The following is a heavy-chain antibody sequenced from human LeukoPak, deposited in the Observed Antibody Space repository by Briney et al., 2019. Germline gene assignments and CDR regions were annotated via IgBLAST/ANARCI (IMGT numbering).Heavy chain of an antibody. CDR3: AKDPGDCSSTSCYYGY. J-gene: IGHJ4*02. V-gene: IGHV3-23*01. CDR2: ITGSGGST. CDR1: GVTFSNHA. D-gene: IGHD2-2*01. Sequence: GGSLRLSCAASGVTFSNHAMSWVRQAPGKGLEWVSGITGSGGSTYHAESVKGRFTISRDNSKNTLYLQMNSLRAEDTAVYYCAKDPGDCSSTSCYYGYWGQGTLVTVSS.